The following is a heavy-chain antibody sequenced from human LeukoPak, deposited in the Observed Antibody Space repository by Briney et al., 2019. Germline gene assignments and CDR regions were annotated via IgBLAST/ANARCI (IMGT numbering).Heavy chain of an antibody. J-gene: IGHJ4*02. V-gene: IGHV3-7*03. CDR1: GFTYSSCW. CDR3: ARGSSRRGYFDY. Sequence: PGGSLRLSCAASGFTYSSCWMSWVRQAPGKGLEWVANINQDGTEKYYVDSVKGRFTISRDNAKNPLYLQMNSLRADDTAVYYCARGSSRRGYFDYWGQGTLVTVSS. D-gene: IGHD6-6*01. CDR2: INQDGTEK.